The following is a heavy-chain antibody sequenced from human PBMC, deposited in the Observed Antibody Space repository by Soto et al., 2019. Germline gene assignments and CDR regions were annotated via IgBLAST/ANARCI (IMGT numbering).Heavy chain of an antibody. CDR3: AKDTGAEGIGNWFDP. CDR2: ISWNSGSI. Sequence: EVQLVESGGGLVQPGRSLRLSCAASGFTFDDYAMHWARQAPGKGLEWVSGISWNSGSIGYADSVKGRFTISRDNAKNSLYLQMNSLRAEDTALYYCAKDTGAEGIGNWFDPWGQGTLVTVSS. J-gene: IGHJ5*02. CDR1: GFTFDDYA. V-gene: IGHV3-9*01. D-gene: IGHD3-10*01.